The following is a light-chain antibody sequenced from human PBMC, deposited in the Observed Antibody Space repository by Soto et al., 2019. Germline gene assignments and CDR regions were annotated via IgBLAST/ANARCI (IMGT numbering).Light chain of an antibody. Sequence: QSVLTQPASVSGSPGQSITLSCTGTSSDIGGLYNDVSWYQQHPGKAHKLLIYDVNDRHSGVSDRFSGSKSGNTASLTISGLQAEDEAVYFCSAYSSGATHVVFGGGTKLTVL. CDR1: SSDIGGLYND. CDR3: SAYSSGATHVV. CDR2: DVN. V-gene: IGLV2-14*01. J-gene: IGLJ2*01.